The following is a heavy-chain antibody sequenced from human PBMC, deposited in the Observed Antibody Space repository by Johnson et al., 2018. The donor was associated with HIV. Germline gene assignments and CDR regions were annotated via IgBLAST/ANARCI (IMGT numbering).Heavy chain of an antibody. CDR2: IYSGGNT. V-gene: IGHV3-NL1*01. CDR3: AKDRPTITVILVGYDAFDI. D-gene: IGHD3-22*01. CDR1: GFTFDDYG. J-gene: IGHJ3*02. Sequence: QVQLVESGGGVVRPGESLRLSCAASGFTFDDYGMSWVRQVPGKGLEWVSVIYSGGNTCYADSVKGRFTISRDNSKNTMYLQMNSLRTEDTAGYDCAKDRPTITVILVGYDAFDIWGQGTMVTVYS.